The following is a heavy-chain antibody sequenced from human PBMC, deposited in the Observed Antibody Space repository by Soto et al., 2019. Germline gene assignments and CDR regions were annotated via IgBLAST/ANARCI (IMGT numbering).Heavy chain of an antibody. CDR3: ARVKLGSYDWVDP. CDR2: INTDGSRA. J-gene: IGHJ5*02. V-gene: IGHV3-74*01. CDR1: GFTFSNYW. D-gene: IGHD3-16*01. Sequence: EVQLVESGGDLFQPGGSLRISCAASGFTFSNYWMHWVRQAPGKGRMWVSRINTDGSRATYAASVQGRFGISRDNAKNTVYLQMNSLRAEDTAVYYCARVKLGSYDWVDPWGQGTLVTVSS.